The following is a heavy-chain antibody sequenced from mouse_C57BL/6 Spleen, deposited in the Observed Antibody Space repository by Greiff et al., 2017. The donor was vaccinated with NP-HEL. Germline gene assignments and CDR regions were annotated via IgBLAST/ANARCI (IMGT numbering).Heavy chain of an antibody. CDR1: GYAFTNYL. V-gene: IGHV1-54*01. D-gene: IGHD2-3*01. J-gene: IGHJ3*01. CDR3: ARGDGYYWFAY. CDR2: INPGSGGT. Sequence: QVQLKESGAELVRPGTSVKVSCKASGYAFTNYLIEWVKQRPGQGLEWIGVINPGSGGTNYNEKFKGKATLTADKSSSTAYMQLSSLTSEDSAVYFCARGDGYYWFAYWGQGTLVTVSA.